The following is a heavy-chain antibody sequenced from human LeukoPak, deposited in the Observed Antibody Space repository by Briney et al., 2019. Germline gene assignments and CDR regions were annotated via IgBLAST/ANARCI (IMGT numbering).Heavy chain of an antibody. J-gene: IGHJ4*02. CDR3: ARVRIAVAGVFDY. CDR2: ISSSSSYI. CDR1: GFTFSSYS. Sequence: GGSLRLSCAASGFTFSSYSMNWVRQAPGKGLEWVSSISSSSSYIYYADSVKGRFTISRDNAKNSLYLQMNSLRAEDTAVYYCARVRIAVAGVFDYGGQGTLVTVSS. V-gene: IGHV3-21*01. D-gene: IGHD6-19*01.